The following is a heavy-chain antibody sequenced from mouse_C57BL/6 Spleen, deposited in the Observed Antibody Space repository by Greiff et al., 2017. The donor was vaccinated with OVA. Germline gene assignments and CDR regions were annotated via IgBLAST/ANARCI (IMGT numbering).Heavy chain of an antibody. D-gene: IGHD1-1*01. Sequence: QVQLQQPGAELVRPGSSVKLSCKASGYTFTSYWLHWVKQRPIQGLEWIGNIDPSDSETHYNQKFKDKATLTVDKSSSTAYMQLSSLTSEDSAVYYCARGRSRITTVDWGQGTLVTVSA. V-gene: IGHV1-52*01. J-gene: IGHJ3*01. CDR2: IDPSDSET. CDR1: GYTFTSYW. CDR3: ARGRSRITTVD.